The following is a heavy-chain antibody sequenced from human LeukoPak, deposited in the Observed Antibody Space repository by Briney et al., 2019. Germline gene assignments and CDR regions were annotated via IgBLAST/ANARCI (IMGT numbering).Heavy chain of an antibody. V-gene: IGHV3-23*01. CDR2: FSGGGDS. D-gene: IGHD2-15*01. J-gene: IGHJ4*02. CDR3: GKEVERHFDLRY. CDR1: GLASGIYA. Sequence: GGSLRLSCAASGLASGIYAMSWVRQAPGKGLEWVSAFSGGGDSFYADSVRGRFSISADRSRNILYLQMNSLRVEDTAVYYCGKEVERHFDLRYWGQGTPVTVSS.